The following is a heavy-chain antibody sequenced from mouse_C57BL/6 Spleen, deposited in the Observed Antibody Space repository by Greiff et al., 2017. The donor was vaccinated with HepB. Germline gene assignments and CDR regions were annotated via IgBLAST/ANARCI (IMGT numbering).Heavy chain of an antibody. J-gene: IGHJ2*01. CDR2: ILPGSGST. CDR1: GYTFTGYW. V-gene: IGHV1-9*01. Sequence: QVQLQQSGAELMKPGASVKLSCKATGYTFTGYWIEWVKQRPGHGLEWIGEILPGSGSTNYNEKFKGKATFTADTSSNTAYMQISSLTTEDSAIYYCARRTPTRFGYGGQGTTLTVSS. D-gene: IGHD2-10*01. CDR3: ARRTPTRFGY.